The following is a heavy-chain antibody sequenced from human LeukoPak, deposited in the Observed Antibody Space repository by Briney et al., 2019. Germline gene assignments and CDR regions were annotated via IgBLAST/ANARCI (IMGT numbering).Heavy chain of an antibody. CDR3: ARGLTMVRGARSGFDY. J-gene: IGHJ4*02. V-gene: IGHV4-34*01. CDR1: GGSFSGYY. Sequence: SETLSLTCAVYGGSFSGYYWSWIRQPPGKGLEWIGEINHSGSTNYNPPLKSRVTISVDTSKNQFSLKLSSVTAADTAVYYCARGLTMVRGARSGFDYWGQGTLVTVSS. CDR2: INHSGST. D-gene: IGHD3-10*01.